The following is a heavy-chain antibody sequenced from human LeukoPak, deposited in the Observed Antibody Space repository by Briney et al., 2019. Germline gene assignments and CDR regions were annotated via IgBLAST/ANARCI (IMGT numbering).Heavy chain of an antibody. CDR1: GGSFSGYY. CDR3: ARDAVGATKGYYYYYYMDV. Sequence: SETLSLTCAVYGGSFSGYYWSWIRQPPGKGLEWIGEINHSGSTNYNPSLKSRVTISVDTSKNQFSLKLSSVTAADTAVYYCARDAVGATKGYYYYYYMDVWGKGTTVTVSS. CDR2: INHSGST. D-gene: IGHD1-26*01. V-gene: IGHV4-34*01. J-gene: IGHJ6*03.